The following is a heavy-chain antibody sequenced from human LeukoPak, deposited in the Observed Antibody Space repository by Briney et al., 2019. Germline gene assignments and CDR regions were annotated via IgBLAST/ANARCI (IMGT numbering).Heavy chain of an antibody. Sequence: PGGSLRLSCAASGFTFSSYGMHWVRQAPGKGLEWVAVISYDGSNKYYADSVKGRFTISRDNSKNTLYLQMNCLRAEGTAVYYCAKLGYCSSTSCYGWDMDVWGKGTTVTVSS. D-gene: IGHD2-2*01. CDR1: GFTFSSYG. J-gene: IGHJ6*04. V-gene: IGHV3-30*18. CDR3: AKLGYCSSTSCYGWDMDV. CDR2: ISYDGSNK.